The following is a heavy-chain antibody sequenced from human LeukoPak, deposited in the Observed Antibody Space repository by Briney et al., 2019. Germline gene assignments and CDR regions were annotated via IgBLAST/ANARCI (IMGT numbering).Heavy chain of an antibody. D-gene: IGHD4-17*01. CDR1: GYTFTGHY. J-gene: IGHJ3*02. Sequence: PLAPVKVSCKPSGYTFTGHYMHWVRQAPGQGLEWMGIINPSGGSTSYAQKFQGRVTMTRDTSTSTVYMELSSLRSEDTAVYYCASDYGDYEVRIRGHGWGAFDIWGQGTMVTVSS. V-gene: IGHV1-46*01. CDR2: INPSGGST. CDR3: ASDYGDYEVRIRGHGWGAFDI.